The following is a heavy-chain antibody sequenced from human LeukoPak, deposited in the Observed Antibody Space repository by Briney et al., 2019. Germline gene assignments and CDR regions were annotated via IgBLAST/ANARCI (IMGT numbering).Heavy chain of an antibody. CDR1: GFTFSSYS. D-gene: IGHD3-22*01. Sequence: GGSLRLSCAASGFTFSSYSMTWVRQAPGKGLEWVSSISSSSSYIYYADSVKGRFTISRDNSKNTLYLQMNSLRAEDTAVYYCAKLTARDSSGPWGQGTLVTVSS. V-gene: IGHV3-21*04. J-gene: IGHJ5*02. CDR2: ISSSSSYI. CDR3: AKLTARDSSGP.